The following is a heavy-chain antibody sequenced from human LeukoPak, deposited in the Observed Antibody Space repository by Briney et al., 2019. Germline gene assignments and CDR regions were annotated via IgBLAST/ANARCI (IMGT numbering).Heavy chain of an antibody. Sequence: GGSLRLSCAASGFSFSSYGMNWVRQAPGEGLEWVAVISNDGRNKYYADSVKGRFTISRDNSKNTLYLQMNSLRAEDTAVCYCAKDAVYVLLGYYFDYWGQGTLVTVSS. D-gene: IGHD3-10*02. CDR1: GFSFSSYG. J-gene: IGHJ4*02. CDR3: AKDAVYVLLGYYFDY. V-gene: IGHV3-30*18. CDR2: ISNDGRNK.